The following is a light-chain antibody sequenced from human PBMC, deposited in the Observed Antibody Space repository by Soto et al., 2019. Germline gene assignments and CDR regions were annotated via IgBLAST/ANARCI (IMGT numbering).Light chain of an antibody. V-gene: IGKV1-27*01. Sequence: DIQMTQSPSSLSAFVGDRVTITCRASQGISNYLAWYQQKPGKVPKLLIYSASTLQSGVPSRYSGSGSGTDFTLTISSLQPEDVATYYCQNYNSFSQFTFGPGTKVDIK. CDR2: SAS. CDR3: QNYNSFSQFT. J-gene: IGKJ3*01. CDR1: QGISNY.